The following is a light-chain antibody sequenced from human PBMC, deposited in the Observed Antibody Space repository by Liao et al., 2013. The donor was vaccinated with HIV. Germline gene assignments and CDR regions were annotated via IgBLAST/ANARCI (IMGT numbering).Light chain of an antibody. CDR2: QDT. J-gene: IGLJ2*01. V-gene: IGLV3-1*01. CDR1: ELRDKY. Sequence: SDELTQPSSVSVSPGQTASIACSGDELRDKYASWYQQRPGQSPVLVIYQDTKRPSGIPERFSGSNSGNTATLTISGTQPVDEAEYFCQAWDSSAEVVFGGGTKLTVL. CDR3: QAWDSSAEVV.